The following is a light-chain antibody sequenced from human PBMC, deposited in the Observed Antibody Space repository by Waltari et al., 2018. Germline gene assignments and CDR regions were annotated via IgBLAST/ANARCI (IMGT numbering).Light chain of an antibody. J-gene: IGLJ2*01. Sequence: QSALTQPASVSGSPGQSITISCTGTSSDIGSYNYVSWYQQHPGKAPKLMIYDVSNRPSGVARLFSGSQAGNTASLTISGLQTEDEADYYCNSYTSSNTLVFGGGTKLTVL. CDR1: SSDIGSYNY. V-gene: IGLV2-14*03. CDR3: NSYTSSNTLV. CDR2: DVS.